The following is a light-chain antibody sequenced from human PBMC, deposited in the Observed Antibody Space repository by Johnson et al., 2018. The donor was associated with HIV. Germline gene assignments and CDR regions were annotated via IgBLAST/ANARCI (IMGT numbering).Light chain of an antibody. J-gene: IGLJ1*01. CDR1: SSNIGNNY. V-gene: IGLV1-51*01. Sequence: HSVLTQPPSVSAAPGQKVTISCSGSSSNIGNNYVSWYQQLPGTAPKLLIYDNNKRPSGIPDRFSGSKSGTSATLGITGLQTGDEADYYCGTWDSSPSAGVFGPAAKFTVL. CDR2: DNN. CDR3: GTWDSSPSAGV.